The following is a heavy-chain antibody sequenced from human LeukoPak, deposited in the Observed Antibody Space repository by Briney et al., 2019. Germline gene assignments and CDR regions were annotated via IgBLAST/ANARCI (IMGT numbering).Heavy chain of an antibody. J-gene: IGHJ4*02. V-gene: IGHV1-2*02. CDR2: INPNSGGT. Sequence: ASVKVSCKASGYTFTAYYMHWVRQAPGQGLEWMGWINPNSGGTNSAQEFQGRVTMTRDTSISTAYMELSRLRPDDTAVYYCARDRYSSSWYYFDYWGQGTLVTVSS. CDR3: ARDRYSSSWYYFDY. CDR1: GYTFTAYY. D-gene: IGHD6-13*01.